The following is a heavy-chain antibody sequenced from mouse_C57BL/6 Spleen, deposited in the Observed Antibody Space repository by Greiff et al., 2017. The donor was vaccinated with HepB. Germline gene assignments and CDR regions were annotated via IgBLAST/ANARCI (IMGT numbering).Heavy chain of an antibody. CDR2: IYPGSGST. J-gene: IGHJ2*01. Sequence: VQLQQSGAELVKPGASVKMSCKASGYTFTSYWITWVKQRPGQGLEWIGDIYPGSGSTNYNEKFKSKATLTVDTSSSTAYMQLSSLTSEDSAVYYCARAPPPYDYDGGFDYWGQGTTLTVSS. V-gene: IGHV1-55*01. CDR3: ARAPPPYDYDGGFDY. D-gene: IGHD2-4*01. CDR1: GYTFTSYW.